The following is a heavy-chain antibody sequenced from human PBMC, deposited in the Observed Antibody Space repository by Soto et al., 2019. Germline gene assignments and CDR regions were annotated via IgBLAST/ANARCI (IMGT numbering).Heavy chain of an antibody. Sequence: SVKVSCKASGGTFSSYTISWVRQAPGQGLEWMGRIIPILGIANYAQKFQGRVTITADKSTSTAYMELSSLRSEDTAVYYCARAQYYYDSSGYYGRHSFDYWGQGTLVTVSS. J-gene: IGHJ4*02. CDR2: IIPILGIA. D-gene: IGHD3-22*01. CDR3: ARAQYYYDSSGYYGRHSFDY. V-gene: IGHV1-69*02. CDR1: GGTFSSYT.